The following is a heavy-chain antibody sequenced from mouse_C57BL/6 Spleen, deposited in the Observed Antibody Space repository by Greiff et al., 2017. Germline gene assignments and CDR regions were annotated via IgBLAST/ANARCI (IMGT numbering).Heavy chain of an antibody. Sequence: EVKLVESGGGLVKPGGSLKLSCAASGFTFSDYGMHWVRQAPEKGLEWVAYISRGSSTIYYADTVKGRFTIARDNAKNTLFLHTTSLRSEDTAMYSCARKGYGSSCAMGYWGQGTSVTVSS. V-gene: IGHV5-17*01. D-gene: IGHD1-1*01. J-gene: IGHJ4*01. CDR3: ARKGYGSSCAMGY. CDR2: ISRGSSTI. CDR1: GFTFSDYG.